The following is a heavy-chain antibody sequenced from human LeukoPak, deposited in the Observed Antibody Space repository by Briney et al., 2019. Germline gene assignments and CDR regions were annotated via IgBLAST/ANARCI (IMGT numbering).Heavy chain of an antibody. J-gene: IGHJ3*02. Sequence: SETLSLTCAVYGGSFSGYYWNWIRQPPGKGLEWIGKINHSGSTNYNPSLKSRVTISVDTSKNQFSLKLSSVTAADTAVYYCARDVRYCSGGSCYPAFDIWGQGTMVTVSS. D-gene: IGHD2-15*01. V-gene: IGHV4-34*01. CDR3: ARDVRYCSGGSCYPAFDI. CDR1: GGSFSGYY. CDR2: INHSGST.